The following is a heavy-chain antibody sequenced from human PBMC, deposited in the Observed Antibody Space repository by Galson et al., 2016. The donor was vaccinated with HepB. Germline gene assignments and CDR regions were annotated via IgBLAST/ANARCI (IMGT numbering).Heavy chain of an antibody. CDR1: GFTFSRYW. J-gene: IGHJ4*02. CDR3: ASERGLFAKNYF. V-gene: IGHV3-7*01. Sequence: SLRLSCAASGFTFSRYWMSWVRQAPGKGLEWVANIKEDGSEKYYVDSVKGRFTISRDNAKSSLFLQMNFLRAEDTAVYYCASERGLFAKNYFWGQGALVTVSS. CDR2: IKEDGSEK.